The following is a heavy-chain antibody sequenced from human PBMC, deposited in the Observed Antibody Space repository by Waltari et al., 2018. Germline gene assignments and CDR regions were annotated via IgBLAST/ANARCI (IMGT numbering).Heavy chain of an antibody. J-gene: IGHJ6*03. CDR3: ARDRAAAAGYYYYYMDV. D-gene: IGHD6-13*01. V-gene: IGHV4-4*09. CDR1: GGSISSHH. Sequence: QVQLPESAPGLVKPPETLSLTCTAAGGSISSHHRRCLRPQPGKRLEWIGYIYTSGSTNYNPSLKSRVTIAVDTSKNQFSLKRSSVTAADTAVYYCARDRAAAAGYYYYYMDVWGKGTTVTVSS. CDR2: IYTSGST.